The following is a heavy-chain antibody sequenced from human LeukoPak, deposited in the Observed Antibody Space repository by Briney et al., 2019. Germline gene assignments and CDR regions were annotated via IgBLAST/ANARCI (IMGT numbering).Heavy chain of an antibody. D-gene: IGHD6-13*01. J-gene: IGHJ5*02. CDR2: INPSGGGA. CDR3: ARDVSHSGSRGAWWFDP. V-gene: IGHV1-46*01. CDR1: GYTFTNHY. Sequence: KPGASVKVSCKASGYTFTNHYMHWVRQAPGQGLEWMGIINPSGGGASYAQKFQGRVTMTRDMSTNTFYMELSSLRFEDTAVYYCARDVSHSGSRGAWWFDPWGQGTLVTVSS.